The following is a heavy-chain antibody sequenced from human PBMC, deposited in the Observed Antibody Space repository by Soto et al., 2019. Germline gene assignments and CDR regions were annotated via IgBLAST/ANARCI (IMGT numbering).Heavy chain of an antibody. D-gene: IGHD3-22*01. V-gene: IGHV4-30-2*01. CDR2: IYHSGRT. Sequence: PSETLSLTCAVSGGSISSGGYSWSWIRQPPGKGLEWIGYIYHSGRTYYNPSLKSRVTISVDRSKNQFSLKLSSVTAADTAVYYCARSRRDYYDSSGYHRLDPWGQGTLVTVSP. CDR1: GGSISSGGYS. J-gene: IGHJ5*02. CDR3: ARSRRDYYDSSGYHRLDP.